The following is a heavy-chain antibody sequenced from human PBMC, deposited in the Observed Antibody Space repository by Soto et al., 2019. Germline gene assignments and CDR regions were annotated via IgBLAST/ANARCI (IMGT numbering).Heavy chain of an antibody. Sequence: KASETLSLTCTVSGGSISSYYWSWIRQPAGKGLEWIGRIYTSGSTNYNPSLKSQVTMSVDTSKNQFSLKLSSVTAADTAVYYCARDLTYYDSSGYRNWFDPWGQGTLVTVSS. CDR1: GGSISSYY. J-gene: IGHJ5*02. V-gene: IGHV4-4*07. CDR3: ARDLTYYDSSGYRNWFDP. D-gene: IGHD3-22*01. CDR2: IYTSGST.